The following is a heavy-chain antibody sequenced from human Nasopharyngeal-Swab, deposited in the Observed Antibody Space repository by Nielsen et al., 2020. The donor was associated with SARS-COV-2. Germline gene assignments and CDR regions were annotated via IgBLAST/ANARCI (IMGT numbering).Heavy chain of an antibody. CDR2: INHSGST. J-gene: IGHJ4*02. Sequence: RQAPGKGLEWIGEINHSGSTNYNPSLKSRVTISVNTSKNQFSLKLSSVTAADTAVYYCARHVSSSWYAAVAGIRAFDCWGQGTLVTVSS. D-gene: IGHD6-13*01. CDR3: ARHVSSSWYAAVAGIRAFDC. V-gene: IGHV4-34*01.